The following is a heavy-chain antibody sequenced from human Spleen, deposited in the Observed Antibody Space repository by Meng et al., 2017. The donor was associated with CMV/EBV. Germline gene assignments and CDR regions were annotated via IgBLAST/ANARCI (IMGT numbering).Heavy chain of an antibody. J-gene: IGHJ5*02. CDR2: INPNNANT. Sequence: ASVKVSCKASGYTFTSYDINWVRQATGQGLEWMGWINPNNANTGYAQNFQGRVTMTSDTSKSTAYMELSSLRSEDTAVYYCSRHPGWSYYGPLDPWGQGTLVTVSS. V-gene: IGHV1-8*01. CDR3: SRHPGWSYYGPLDP. CDR1: GYTFTSYD. D-gene: IGHD1-26*01.